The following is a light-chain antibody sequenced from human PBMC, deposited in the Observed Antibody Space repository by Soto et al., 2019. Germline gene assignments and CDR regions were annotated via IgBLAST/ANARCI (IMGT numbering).Light chain of an antibody. Sequence: EMVLTQSPGTLSLSPGERATLSCRASQSVSKNFLAWYQQKPGQAPRLLISGASNRATGIPDRFSGSGSGTDFSLTIDRLEPEDFAVYFCEEYGSSPETFGGGTKVAIK. CDR1: QSVSKNF. CDR3: EEYGSSPET. V-gene: IGKV3-20*01. CDR2: GAS. J-gene: IGKJ4*01.